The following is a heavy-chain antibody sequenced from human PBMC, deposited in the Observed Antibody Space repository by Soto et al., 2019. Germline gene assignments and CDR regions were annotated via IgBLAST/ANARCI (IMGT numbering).Heavy chain of an antibody. CDR3: AKRISGWCFIDY. J-gene: IGHJ4*02. CDR1: GFTFSNYA. V-gene: IGHV3-23*01. CDR2: IAGSGSST. Sequence: EVQFLESGGGLVQPGGSLKLSCAASGFTFSNYAMTWVRQAPGKGPEWVSAIAGSGSSTFYADSVKGRYTISRDNSKNTLYLQMNSLRAEDTAVYYCAKRISGWCFIDYWGQGTLVTVSS. D-gene: IGHD6-19*01.